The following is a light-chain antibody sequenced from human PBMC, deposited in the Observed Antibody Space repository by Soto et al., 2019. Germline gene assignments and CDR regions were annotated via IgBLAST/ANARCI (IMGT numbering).Light chain of an antibody. Sequence: EVVMAQSPVTLSVSPGDGAALSCRASQSVGNNLAWYQQKPGQAPRLLVYGASTRATGVPARFSGSGSGTEFTLTISSLGSEDSAVYYCQQYNKWPLTFGQGTKVDIK. V-gene: IGKV3-15*01. J-gene: IGKJ1*01. CDR1: QSVGNN. CDR2: GAS. CDR3: QQYNKWPLT.